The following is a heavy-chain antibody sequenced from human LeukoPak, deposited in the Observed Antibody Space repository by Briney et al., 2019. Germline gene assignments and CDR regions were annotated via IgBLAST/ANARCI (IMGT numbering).Heavy chain of an antibody. D-gene: IGHD3-16*02. CDR2: INPNSGNT. J-gene: IGHJ4*02. CDR1: GYTFTGYY. Sequence: ASVKVSCKASGYTFTGYYMHWVRQAPGQGLEWMGWINPNSGNTNYAQKFQERVTITRDMSTSTAYMELSSLRSEDTAVYYCAAAPVEVGELSYDFDYWGQGTLVTVSS. CDR3: AAAPVEVGELSYDFDY. V-gene: IGHV1-2*02.